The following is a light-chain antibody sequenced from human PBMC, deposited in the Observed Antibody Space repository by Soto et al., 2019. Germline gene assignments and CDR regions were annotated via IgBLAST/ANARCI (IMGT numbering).Light chain of an antibody. J-gene: IGLJ3*02. CDR3: CSFAHRSTLV. CDR1: SGDVGTYNL. V-gene: IGLV2-23*01. Sequence: QSALTQPASVSGSPGQSITISCTGTSGDVGTYNLVSWYQQHPGKAPQLMIYESSKRPSGVSNRLSGSRSGNTASLTISGLQAEDEADYYCCSFAHRSTLVFGGGTKLTVL. CDR2: ESS.